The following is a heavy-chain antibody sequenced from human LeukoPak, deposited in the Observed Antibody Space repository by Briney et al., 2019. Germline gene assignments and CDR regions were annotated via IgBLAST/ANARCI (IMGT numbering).Heavy chain of an antibody. CDR1: GYSFTSYW. CDR2: IYPGDSDT. D-gene: IGHD5-12*01. Sequence: GESLKISCKGSGYSFTSYWIGWVRQMPGKGLEWMGIIYPGDSDTRYSPSFQGQVTISADKSISTAYLQWSSLKASDTAMYYCARGGYSGYDLGYSYGRELRGGFWDYWGQGTLVTVPS. CDR3: ARGGYSGYDLGYSYGRELRGGFWDY. J-gene: IGHJ4*02. V-gene: IGHV5-51*01.